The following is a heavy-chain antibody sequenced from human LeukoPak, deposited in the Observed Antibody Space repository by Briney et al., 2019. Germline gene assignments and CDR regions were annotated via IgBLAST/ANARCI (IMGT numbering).Heavy chain of an antibody. Sequence: PSETLSLTCTVSGGSISSHSWNWIRLPAGKGLAWIGRIYSSGSTNSNPSLKSRVTMSVDTSKNQFSLMLSSVTAADTAVYYCVRGLYDSTTYRAFHIWGQGTMVTVSS. D-gene: IGHD2/OR15-2a*01. CDR2: IYSSGST. CDR1: GGSISSHS. CDR3: VRGLYDSTTYRAFHI. V-gene: IGHV4-4*07. J-gene: IGHJ3*02.